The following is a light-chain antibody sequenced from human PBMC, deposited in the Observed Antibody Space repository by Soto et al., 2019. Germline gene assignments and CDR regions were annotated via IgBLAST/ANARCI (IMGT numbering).Light chain of an antibody. V-gene: IGLV2-8*01. Sequence: QSALTQPPSASGSPGQSVTISCTGTKNDIGVYDFVSWYQHHPGKAPRLIIYEVVQRPSGVPDRFSGSKSDNTASLTVSGLQAADEADYFCKSYAGSNTYVFGSGTQLTVL. J-gene: IGLJ1*01. CDR3: KSYAGSNTYV. CDR1: KNDIGVYDF. CDR2: EVV.